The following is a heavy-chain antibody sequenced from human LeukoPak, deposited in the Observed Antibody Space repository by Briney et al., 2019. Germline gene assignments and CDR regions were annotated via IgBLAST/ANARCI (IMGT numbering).Heavy chain of an antibody. D-gene: IGHD3-22*01. CDR3: AKDYSDGSGYHYGDY. V-gene: IGHV3-23*01. CDR2: LGSGGIT. Sequence: GGSLRLSCAASGFTFSSSAMSWVRQGPGKGLEWVSALGSGGITYYADSVKGRFTISRDNSKNTLYLQMNSLRAEDTVVYYCAKDYSDGSGYHYGDYRGQGTLVTVSS. CDR1: GFTFSSSA. J-gene: IGHJ4*02.